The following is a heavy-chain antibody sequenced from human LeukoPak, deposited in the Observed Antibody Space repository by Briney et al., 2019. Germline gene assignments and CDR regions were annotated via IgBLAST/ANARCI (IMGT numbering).Heavy chain of an antibody. CDR2: IKSKTDGGTT. CDR1: GFTFSSYG. CDR3: TTGVMVRLLPSYFDY. Sequence: PGGSLRLSCAASGFTFSSYGMHWVRQAPGKGLEWVGRIKSKTDGGTTDYAAPVKGRFTISRDDSKNTLYLQMNSLKTEDTAVYYCTTGVMVRLLPSYFDYWGQGTLVTVSS. J-gene: IGHJ4*02. D-gene: IGHD3-10*01. V-gene: IGHV3-15*01.